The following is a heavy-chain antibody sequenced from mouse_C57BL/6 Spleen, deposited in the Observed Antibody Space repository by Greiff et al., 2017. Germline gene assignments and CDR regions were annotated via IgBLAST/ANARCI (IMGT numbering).Heavy chain of an antibody. CDR3: ARDEGLPAWFAY. CDR2: ISDGGSYT. Sequence: EVKLVESGGGLVKPGGSLKLSCAASGFTFSSYAMSWVRQTPEKRLEWVATISDGGSYTYYPDNVKGRFTISRDKAKNNLYLQMSHLKSEDTAMYYCARDEGLPAWFAYWGQGTLVTVSA. V-gene: IGHV5-4*01. J-gene: IGHJ3*01. D-gene: IGHD2-4*01. CDR1: GFTFSSYA.